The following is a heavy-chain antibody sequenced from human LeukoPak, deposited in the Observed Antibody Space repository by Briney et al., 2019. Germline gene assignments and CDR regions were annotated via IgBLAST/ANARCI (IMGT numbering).Heavy chain of an antibody. D-gene: IGHD2-2*01. V-gene: IGHV1-18*01. J-gene: IGHJ5*02. Sequence: ASVKVSCKASGYTFTSYGISWVRQAPGQGLEWMGWISAYNGNTNHAQKLQGRVTMTTDTSTSTAYMELRSLRSDDTAVYYCARDRSSTTLVDWFDPWGQGTLVTVSS. CDR1: GYTFTSYG. CDR3: ARDRSSTTLVDWFDP. CDR2: ISAYNGNT.